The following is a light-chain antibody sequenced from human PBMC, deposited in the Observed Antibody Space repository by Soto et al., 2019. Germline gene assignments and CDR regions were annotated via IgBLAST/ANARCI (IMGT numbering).Light chain of an antibody. CDR2: DAS. Sequence: EIVLTQSPATLSLSPGERATLSCRASQRVSSYLAGYQQKPGQAPRLLIYDASNRATGIPDRFSGSGSETDLHITISGPKPEDLAGYYCQQRSNSPPRPFGEGTKVEIQ. CDR1: QRVSSY. J-gene: IGKJ1*01. V-gene: IGKV3-11*01. CDR3: QQRSNSPPRP.